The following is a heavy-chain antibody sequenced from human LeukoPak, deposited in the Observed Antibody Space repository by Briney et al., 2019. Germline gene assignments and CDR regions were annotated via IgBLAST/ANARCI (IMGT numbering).Heavy chain of an antibody. J-gene: IGHJ4*02. V-gene: IGHV4-39*01. D-gene: IGHD6-13*01. CDR3: ARRDLGSSWSHLDH. Sequence: SATLSLTCTVSGGSISSKSYYWGWIRQPPGKGLEWIGSIFYSGNTYYNPSLKSRVTISVDTSKNQLSLRLSSVTAADTAVYYCARRDLGSSWSHLDHWGQGNLVTVSS. CDR2: IFYSGNT. CDR1: GGSISSKSYY.